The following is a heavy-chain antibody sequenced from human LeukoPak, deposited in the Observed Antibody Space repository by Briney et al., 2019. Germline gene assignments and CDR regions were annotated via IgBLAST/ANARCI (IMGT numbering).Heavy chain of an antibody. J-gene: IGHJ4*02. D-gene: IGHD3-9*01. CDR2: IIPIFGTA. Sequence: ASVKVSCKASGGTFSSYAISWVRQAPGQGLEWMGGIIPIFGTANYAQKFQGRVTITADKSTSTAYMELSSLRSEDTAVYYCARGQVDYDILTGYYVFDYWGQETLVTVSS. V-gene: IGHV1-69*06. CDR1: GGTFSSYA. CDR3: ARGQVDYDILTGYYVFDY.